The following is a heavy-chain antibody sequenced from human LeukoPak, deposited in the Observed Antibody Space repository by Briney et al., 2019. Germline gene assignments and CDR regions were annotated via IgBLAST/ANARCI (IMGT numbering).Heavy chain of an antibody. Sequence: ASVKVSCKASGYTFTSYAMNWVRQAPGQGLEWMGWINTNTGNPTYAQGFTGRFVFSLDTSVCTAYLQISSLKAEDTAVYYCARDPCSSTSCHDAFDIWGQGTMVTVSS. D-gene: IGHD2-2*01. CDR3: ARDPCSSTSCHDAFDI. CDR1: GYTFTSYA. J-gene: IGHJ3*02. V-gene: IGHV7-4-1*02. CDR2: INTNTGNP.